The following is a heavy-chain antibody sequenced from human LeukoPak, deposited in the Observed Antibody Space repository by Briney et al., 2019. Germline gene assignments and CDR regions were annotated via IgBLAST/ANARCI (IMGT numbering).Heavy chain of an antibody. D-gene: IGHD3-3*01. CDR3: ARDGYPDYDFWSGPTFFDY. J-gene: IGHJ4*02. V-gene: IGHV3-30-3*01. Sequence: GRSLRLSCAASGFTFSSYAMHWIRQAPGKGLEWVAVISYDGSNKYYADSVKGRFTISRDNSKNTLYLQMNSQRAEDTAVYYCARDGYPDYDFWSGPTFFDYWGQGTLVTVSS. CDR2: ISYDGSNK. CDR1: GFTFSSYA.